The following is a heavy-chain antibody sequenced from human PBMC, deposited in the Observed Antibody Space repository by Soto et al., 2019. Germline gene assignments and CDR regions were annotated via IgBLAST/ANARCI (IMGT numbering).Heavy chain of an antibody. V-gene: IGHV1-58*01. CDR3: AADRGHYYDSSGYYPFDY. D-gene: IGHD3-22*01. J-gene: IGHJ4*02. CDR2: IVVGSGNT. CDR1: GFTFTSSA. Sequence: GASVKVSCKASGFTFTSSAVQWVRQARGQRLEWIGWIVVGSGNTNYAQKFQERVTITRDMSTSTAYMELSSLRSEDTAVYYRAADRGHYYDSSGYYPFDYWGQGTLVTVSS.